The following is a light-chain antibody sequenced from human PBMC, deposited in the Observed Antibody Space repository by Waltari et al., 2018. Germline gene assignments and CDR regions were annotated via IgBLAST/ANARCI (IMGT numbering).Light chain of an antibody. V-gene: IGKV4-1*01. CDR3: QQYFKTPLT. CDR1: QTILYSSSNKNY. Sequence: DIVMTQSPDSLTVSLGERATINCKSSQTILYSSSNKNYLAWYQQKPRQAPKLLIYWESTRESGVPDRFSGTGSGTDFTLTISRLQAEDVAVYYCQQYFKTPLTFGGGTKVEIK. CDR2: WES. J-gene: IGKJ4*01.